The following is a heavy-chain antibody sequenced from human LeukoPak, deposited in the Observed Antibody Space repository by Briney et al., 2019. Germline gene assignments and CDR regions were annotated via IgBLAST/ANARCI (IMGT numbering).Heavy chain of an antibody. CDR1: GFTFSDYY. V-gene: IGHV3-11*03. CDR2: ITSSSSYT. CDR3: ATGQQLAPGQVH. D-gene: IGHD6-13*01. Sequence: GGSLRLSCAAPGFTFSDYYMSWIPQAPGKGQERDSYITSSSSYTNFADSVKGRFTTTRDNAKNSLYLQMNSLRAEDTAVYYCATGQQLAPGQVHWGQGTLVTVSS. J-gene: IGHJ4*02.